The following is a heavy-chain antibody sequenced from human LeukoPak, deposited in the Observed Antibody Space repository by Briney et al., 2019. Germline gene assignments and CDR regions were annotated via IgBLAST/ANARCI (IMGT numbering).Heavy chain of an antibody. J-gene: IGHJ4*02. CDR1: GYSISSGYY. Sequence: SETLSLTCAVSGYSISSGYYWGWIRQPPGKGLEWIGSIYHSGSTYYNPSLKSRVTISVDTSKNQFSLKLSSVTAADTAVYYCARDFDYWGQGTLVTVSS. CDR2: IYHSGST. CDR3: ARDFDY. V-gene: IGHV4-38-2*02.